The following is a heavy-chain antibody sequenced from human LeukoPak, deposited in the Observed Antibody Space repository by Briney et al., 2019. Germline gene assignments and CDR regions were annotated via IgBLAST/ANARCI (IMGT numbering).Heavy chain of an antibody. Sequence: PSETLSLTCTVSGGSISSGSYYWSWIRQPAGKGLEWIGRIYTSGSTNYNPSLKSRVTISVDTSKNQFSLKLSSVTAADTAVYYCARVGIAVAIMDYWGQGTLVTVSS. J-gene: IGHJ4*02. V-gene: IGHV4-61*02. CDR2: IYTSGST. CDR3: ARVGIAVAIMDY. CDR1: GGSISSGSYY. D-gene: IGHD6-19*01.